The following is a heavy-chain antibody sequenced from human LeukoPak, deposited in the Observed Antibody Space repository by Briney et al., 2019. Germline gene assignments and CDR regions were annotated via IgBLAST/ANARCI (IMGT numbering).Heavy chain of an antibody. D-gene: IGHD1-26*01. V-gene: IGHV5-51*01. CDR1: GYSFSNYW. Sequence: ESVKISCKGSGYSFSNYWIGWVRQMPGKGLEWMGIIFPGDSETRYSSSFQGQVTFSADTSISTAYLQWSSLKTSDTAMYYCARGATTFDHWGQGALVTVSS. J-gene: IGHJ4*02. CDR3: ARGATTFDH. CDR2: IFPGDSET.